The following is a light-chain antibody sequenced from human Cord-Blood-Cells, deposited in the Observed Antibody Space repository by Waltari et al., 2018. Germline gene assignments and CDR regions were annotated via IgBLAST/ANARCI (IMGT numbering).Light chain of an antibody. V-gene: IGKV4-1*01. CDR2: WAS. J-gene: IGKJ2*03. Sequence: IVMTQSPDSLAVSLGARATINCKSSQSVLYSSNNKNYLAWYQQKPGQPPKLLMYWASTREAGVPDRFSGSGSGTDFTLTISSLQAEDVAVYYCQQYYSTPYSFGQGTKLAIK. CDR1: QSVLYSSNNKNY. CDR3: QQYYSTPYS.